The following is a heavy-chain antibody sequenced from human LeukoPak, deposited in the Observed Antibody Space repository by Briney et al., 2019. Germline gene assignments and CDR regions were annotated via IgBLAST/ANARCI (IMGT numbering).Heavy chain of an antibody. V-gene: IGHV4-59*01. Sequence: SETLSLTCTVSGGSISSYYWSWIRQPPGKGLEWIGYIYYSGSTNYNPSLKSRVTISVDTSKNQFSLKLSSVTAADTAVYYCARYRRIGYSYGFGIDYWGQGTLVTVSS. J-gene: IGHJ4*02. D-gene: IGHD5-18*01. CDR2: IYYSGST. CDR3: ARYRRIGYSYGFGIDY. CDR1: GGSISSYY.